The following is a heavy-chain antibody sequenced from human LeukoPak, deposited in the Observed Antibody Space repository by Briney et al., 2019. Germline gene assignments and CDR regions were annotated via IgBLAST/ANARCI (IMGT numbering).Heavy chain of an antibody. Sequence: PGGSLRLSCAASGFTFSSYAMSWVRRAPGKGLEWVSVISGSGGATYYADSVKGRFTISRDNSKNTLYLQMNSLRAEDTAVYHCAKDPTVAGTAEYFQHWGQGTLVTVSS. CDR3: AKDPTVAGTAEYFQH. J-gene: IGHJ1*01. CDR2: ISGSGGAT. V-gene: IGHV3-23*01. D-gene: IGHD6-19*01. CDR1: GFTFSSYA.